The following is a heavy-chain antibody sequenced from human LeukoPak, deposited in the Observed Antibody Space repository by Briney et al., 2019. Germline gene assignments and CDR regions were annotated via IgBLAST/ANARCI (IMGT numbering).Heavy chain of an antibody. CDR2: IYTTGST. J-gene: IGHJ4*02. D-gene: IGHD5/OR15-5a*01. Sequence: SETLSPTCSVSGDSISSGSYYWSWIWQPAGKGLEWIGRIYTTGSTNYNPSLKSRVTISVDTSENQFSLRLSSVTAADTAVYYCARGSLGREVSAFFKNWGQGILVTVSS. V-gene: IGHV4-61*02. CDR3: ARGSLGREVSAFFKN. CDR1: GDSISSGSYY.